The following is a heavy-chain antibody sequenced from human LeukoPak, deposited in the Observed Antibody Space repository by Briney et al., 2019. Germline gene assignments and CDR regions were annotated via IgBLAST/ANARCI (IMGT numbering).Heavy chain of an antibody. J-gene: IGHJ4*02. CDR2: ISVYNGDT. CDR1: GGTFSSYA. Sequence: ASVKVSCKASGGTFSSYAISWVRQAPGQGLEWMGWISVYNGDTNYAQKFQGRVTMTTDTSTSTAYMDLRSLTSDDTAVYYCARSQGATVTTDFDYWGQGTLVTVSS. V-gene: IGHV1-18*01. D-gene: IGHD4-17*01. CDR3: ARSQGATVTTDFDY.